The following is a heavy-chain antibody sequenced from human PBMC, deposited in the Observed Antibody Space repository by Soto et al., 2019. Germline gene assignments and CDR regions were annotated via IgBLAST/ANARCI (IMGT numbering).Heavy chain of an antibody. J-gene: IGHJ4*02. CDR1: GFTFSSYW. V-gene: IGHV3-7*03. CDR3: ARDGGRFGELSGDY. Sequence: PGGSLRLSCAASGFTFSSYWMSWVRQAPGKGLEWVANIKQDGSEKYYVDSVKGRFTISRDNAKNSLYLQMNSLRAEDTAVYYCARDGGRFGELSGDYWGQGTLVTVSS. D-gene: IGHD3-10*01. CDR2: IKQDGSEK.